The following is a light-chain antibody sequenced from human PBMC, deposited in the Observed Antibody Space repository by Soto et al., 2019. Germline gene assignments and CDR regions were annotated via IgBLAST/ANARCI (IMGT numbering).Light chain of an antibody. V-gene: IGLV2-23*01. CDR2: EGS. CDR3: CSFAGTGTQYV. J-gene: IGLJ1*01. CDR1: SDNIGSYNL. Sequence: QSVLAQPASVSGSLGQSITISCIGTSDNIGSYNLVSWYQHKPGKAPKIIIFEGSKRPSGASNRFSGSRSGNTASLTISGLQAEDEADYYCCSFAGTGTQYVFGTGTKVTVL.